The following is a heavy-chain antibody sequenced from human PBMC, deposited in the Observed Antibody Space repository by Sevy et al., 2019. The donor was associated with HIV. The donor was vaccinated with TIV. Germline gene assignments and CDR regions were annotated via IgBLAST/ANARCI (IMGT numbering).Heavy chain of an antibody. J-gene: IGHJ4*02. CDR1: GFTFSKYS. Sequence: GGSLRLSCAASGFTFSKYSMSWVRQPPGKGLEWVSTLSFGCGEINYADSVKGRFTISRDNSKSSVYLQMNNLRPEDTAGFYCAREGGTKPHDYWGQGTLVNVSS. CDR3: AREGGTKPHDY. CDR2: LSFGCGEI. V-gene: IGHV3-23*01. D-gene: IGHD2-8*01.